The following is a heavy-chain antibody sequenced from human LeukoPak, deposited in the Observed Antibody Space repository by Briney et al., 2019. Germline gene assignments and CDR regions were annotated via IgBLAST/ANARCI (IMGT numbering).Heavy chain of an antibody. CDR1: GVSISSGGYY. Sequence: PSETLSLTCTVSGVSISSGGYYWSWIRQHPGKGLEWIGYIYYSGSTYYNPSLKSRVTISVDTSKDQFSLKLSSVTAADTAVYYCARVPTAGPVAGLFDYWGQGTLVTVSS. CDR2: IYYSGST. CDR3: ARVPTAGPVAGLFDY. D-gene: IGHD6-19*01. V-gene: IGHV4-31*03. J-gene: IGHJ4*02.